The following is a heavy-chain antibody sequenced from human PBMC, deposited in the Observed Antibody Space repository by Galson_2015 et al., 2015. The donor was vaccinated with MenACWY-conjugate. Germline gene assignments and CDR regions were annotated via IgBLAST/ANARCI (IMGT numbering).Heavy chain of an antibody. CDR1: GVSISSNNW. J-gene: IGHJ4*02. D-gene: IGHD6-19*01. V-gene: IGHV4-4*02. Sequence: LSLTCAVSGVSISSNNWWTWVRQSPGKGLEWIGEIYHRGSTNFLPSLKSRVTISVDKSNNQFSLKLTSVTAADTAVYYCTRAPGVADDRYFDSWGQGTLVTVSS. CDR3: TRAPGVADDRYFDS. CDR2: IYHRGST.